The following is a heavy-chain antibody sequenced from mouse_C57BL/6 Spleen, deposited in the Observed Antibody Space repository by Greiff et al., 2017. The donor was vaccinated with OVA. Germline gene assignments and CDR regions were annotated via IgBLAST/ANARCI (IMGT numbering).Heavy chain of an antibody. J-gene: IGHJ4*01. CDR1: GFTFSDYG. CDR2: ISSGSSTI. V-gene: IGHV5-17*01. D-gene: IGHD2-2*01. CDR3: ARWLPSMDY. Sequence: EVQGVESGGGLVKPGGSLKLSCAASGFTFSDYGMQWVRQAPEKGLEWVAYISSGSSTIYYADTVKGRFTISRDNAKNTLFLQMTSLRSEDTAMYYCARWLPSMDYWGQGTSVTVSS.